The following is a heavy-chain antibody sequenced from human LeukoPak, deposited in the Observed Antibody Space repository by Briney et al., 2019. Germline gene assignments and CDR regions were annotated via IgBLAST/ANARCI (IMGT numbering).Heavy chain of an antibody. Sequence: GGSLRLSCAASGFTFSDYYMSWIRQAPGKGLEWVSYISSSGSTIYYADSVKGRFTISRDNAKNSLYLQMNSLRAEDTAVYYCANAFGEPHYYGSGRPWNWGQGTLVTVSS. D-gene: IGHD3-10*01. CDR3: ANAFGEPHYYGSGRPWN. V-gene: IGHV3-11*01. J-gene: IGHJ4*02. CDR1: GFTFSDYY. CDR2: ISSSGSTI.